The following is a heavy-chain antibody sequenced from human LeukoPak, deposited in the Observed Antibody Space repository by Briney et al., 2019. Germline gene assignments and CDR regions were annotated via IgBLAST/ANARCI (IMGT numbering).Heavy chain of an antibody. D-gene: IGHD3-16*01. J-gene: IGHJ3*02. CDR3: AKSRPMITFGGVKLGAFDI. V-gene: IGHV3-23*01. CDR1: GFTFSSYA. Sequence: GGSLRLSCAASGFTFSSYAMSWVRQAPGKGLEWVSAISGSGGSTYYADSVKGRFTISRDNSKNTLYLQMNSLRAEETAVYYCAKSRPMITFGGVKLGAFDIWGQGTMVTVSS. CDR2: ISGSGGST.